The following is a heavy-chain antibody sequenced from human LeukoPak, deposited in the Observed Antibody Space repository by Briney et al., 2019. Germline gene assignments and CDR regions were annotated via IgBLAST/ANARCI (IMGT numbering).Heavy chain of an antibody. CDR3: ARDSYVSGSGSPNWFDL. J-gene: IGHJ5*02. CDR1: GFGLSSYY. D-gene: IGHD3-10*01. Sequence: GGSLRLSCAASGFGLSSYYMTWVRQAPGKGLEWVASISSGRNFINYADSVRGRFTISRDNAKNSVYLQMNSLRVEDTAIYYCARDSYVSGSGSPNWFDLWGQGTLVTVSS. CDR2: ISSGRNFI. V-gene: IGHV3-21*06.